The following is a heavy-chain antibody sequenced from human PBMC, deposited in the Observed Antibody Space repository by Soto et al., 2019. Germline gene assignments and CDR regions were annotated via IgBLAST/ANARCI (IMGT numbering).Heavy chain of an antibody. D-gene: IGHD2-8*01. J-gene: IGHJ4*02. CDR3: APARGCGLYEVFHH. CDR2: IIPIFGTA. CDR1: GGTFSSYA. V-gene: IGHV1-69*01. Sequence: QVQLVQSGAEVKKPGSSLKVSCKAAGGTFSSYAISWVRQAPGQGLEWMGGIIPIFGTANYEQQCQGRVTITADESKSTDYMELSSLRSEDRAVYYCAPARGCGLYEVFHHLGQGTLVTVSS.